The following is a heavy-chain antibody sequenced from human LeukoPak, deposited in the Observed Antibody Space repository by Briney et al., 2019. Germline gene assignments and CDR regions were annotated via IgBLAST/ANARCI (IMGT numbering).Heavy chain of an antibody. CDR1: GGTFSSYT. CDR2: IIPILGIA. D-gene: IGHD3-3*01. J-gene: IGHJ4*02. Sequence: SVKVSCKASGGTFSSYTISWVRQAPGQGLEWMGRIIPILGIANYAQKFQGRVTITADKSTSTAYMELSSLRSEDTAVYYCARDQGIFGVVINAYYFDYWGQGTLVTVSS. CDR3: ARDQGIFGVVINAYYFDY. V-gene: IGHV1-69*04.